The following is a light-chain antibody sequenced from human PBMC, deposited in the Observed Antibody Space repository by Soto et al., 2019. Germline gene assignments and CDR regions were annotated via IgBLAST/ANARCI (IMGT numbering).Light chain of an antibody. CDR3: CSYAGTYV. J-gene: IGLJ1*01. V-gene: IGLV2-11*01. Sequence: QSALTQPRSVSGSPGQSVTISCTGTSSDVDGYNYVSWYQQHPGKAPKLLIYDVSQRPSGVPDRFSGSKSGNTASLTLSGLQAEDEADYYCCSYAGTYVFGTGTKVTVL. CDR2: DVS. CDR1: SSDVDGYNY.